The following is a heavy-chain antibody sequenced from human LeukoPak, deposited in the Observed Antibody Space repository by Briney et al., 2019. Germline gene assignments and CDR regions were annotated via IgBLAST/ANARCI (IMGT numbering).Heavy chain of an antibody. Sequence: SVKVSCKASGGISSNFAIQWVRQAPAQGLEWMGQISGLFATTHYAHKFQGRVTITTEESTGAVYMELSSLRSEDTAVYYCARVGVIISHNWFGPWGQGTLVTVSS. CDR3: ARVGVIISHNWFGP. CDR2: ISGLFATT. CDR1: GGISSNFA. V-gene: IGHV1-69*05. J-gene: IGHJ5*02. D-gene: IGHD3-3*01.